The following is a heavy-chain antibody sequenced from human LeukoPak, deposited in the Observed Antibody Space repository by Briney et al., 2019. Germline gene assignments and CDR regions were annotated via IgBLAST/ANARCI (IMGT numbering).Heavy chain of an antibody. V-gene: IGHV1-18*01. CDR1: GGTFSSYA. Sequence: ASVKVSCKASGGTFSSYATSWVRQAPGQGLEWMGWISAYNGNTNYAQKLQGRVTMTTDTSTSTAYMELRSLRSDDTAVYYCASRAVAGYFDYWGQGTLVTVSS. CDR2: ISAYNGNT. D-gene: IGHD6-19*01. CDR3: ASRAVAGYFDY. J-gene: IGHJ4*02.